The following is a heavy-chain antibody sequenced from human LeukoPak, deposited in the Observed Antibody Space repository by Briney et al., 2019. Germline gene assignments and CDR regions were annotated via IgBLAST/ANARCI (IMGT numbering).Heavy chain of an antibody. D-gene: IGHD3-22*01. CDR1: GFTFSCYD. Sequence: GGSLRLSCAASGFTFSCYDMHWVRQATGKGLEWVSAIGTAGDTYYPGSVKGRFTISRENAKNSLYLQMNSLRAGDTAVYYCARDTYECDGYPTDDVFDIWGQGTMVTVSS. V-gene: IGHV3-13*04. J-gene: IGHJ3*02. CDR2: IGTAGDT. CDR3: ARDTYECDGYPTDDVFDI.